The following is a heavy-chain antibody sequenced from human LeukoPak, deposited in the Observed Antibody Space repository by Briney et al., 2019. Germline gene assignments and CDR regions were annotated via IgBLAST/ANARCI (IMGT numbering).Heavy chain of an antibody. CDR2: IYTSGST. V-gene: IGHV4-4*09. Sequence: PSETLSLTCTVSGGSISSYYWSWIRQPPGKGLEWIGYIYTSGSTNYNPSLKSRVTISVDTSKNQFSLKLSSVTAADTAVYYCARHAPAAPLYPWGQGTLVTVSS. D-gene: IGHD2-2*01. CDR3: ARHAPAAPLYP. CDR1: GGSISSYY. J-gene: IGHJ5*02.